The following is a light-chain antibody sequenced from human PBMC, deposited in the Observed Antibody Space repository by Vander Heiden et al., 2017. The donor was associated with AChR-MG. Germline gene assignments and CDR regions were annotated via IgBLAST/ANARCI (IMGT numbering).Light chain of an antibody. J-gene: IGKJ1*01. V-gene: IGKV2-28*01. CDR1: QSLLYSNGYNY. Sequence: DIVMTQSPLSLPVTPGEPASISCRSSQSLLYSNGYNYLDWYLQKPGQSPHLLIYLGSNRASGVPDRFSGSGSGTDFTLKISRVEAEDVGVYYCMQALQTPRTFGQGTKVEIQ. CDR3: MQALQTPRT. CDR2: LGS.